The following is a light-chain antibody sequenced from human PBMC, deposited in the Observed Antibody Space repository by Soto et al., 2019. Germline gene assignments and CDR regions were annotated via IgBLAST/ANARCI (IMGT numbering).Light chain of an antibody. CDR2: GAS. J-gene: IGKJ4*01. V-gene: IGKV3-15*01. CDR3: QQYNNWPLT. Sequence: EIVMTQSPATLSVSPGERASLSCRASQSISSKFLAWYQQRPGQAPRLLIYGASTRATGMPARFSGSGSGTEFTLTISSLQSEDFAVYYCQQYNNWPLTFGGGTKVDIK. CDR1: QSISSKF.